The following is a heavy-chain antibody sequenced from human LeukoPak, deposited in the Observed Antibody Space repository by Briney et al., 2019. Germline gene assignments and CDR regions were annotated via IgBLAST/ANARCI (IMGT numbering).Heavy chain of an antibody. CDR1: GGSISSSSYY. CDR3: ANYGSGSYSFDY. V-gene: IGHV4-39*01. Sequence: PSETLSLTCTVSGGSISSSSYYWGWIRQPPGKGLEWIGSIYYSGSTCYNPSLKSRVTISVDTSKNQFSLKLSSVTAADTAVYYCANYGSGSYSFDYWGQGTLVPVSS. D-gene: IGHD3-10*01. J-gene: IGHJ4*02. CDR2: IYYSGST.